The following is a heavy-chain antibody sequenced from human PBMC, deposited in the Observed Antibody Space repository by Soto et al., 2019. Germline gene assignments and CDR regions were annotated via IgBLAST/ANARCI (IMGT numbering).Heavy chain of an antibody. CDR2: IDPSDSYT. J-gene: IGHJ6*02. V-gene: IGHV5-10-1*01. CDR1: GGTFSSYA. D-gene: IGHD6-13*01. CDR3: ARRPDSSSWYYPDYGMDV. Sequence: ASVKVSCKASGGTFSSYAISWVRQMPGKGLEWMGRIDPSDSYTNYSPSFQGHVTISADKSISTAYLQWSSLKASDTAMYYCARRPDSSSWYYPDYGMDVWGQGTTVTVSS.